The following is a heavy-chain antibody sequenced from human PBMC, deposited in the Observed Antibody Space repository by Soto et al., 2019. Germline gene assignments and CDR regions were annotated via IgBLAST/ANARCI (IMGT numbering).Heavy chain of an antibody. CDR3: ARDSGIAPSPRVSWFDT. V-gene: IGHV4-30-4*01. Sequence: LSLTCTVSGGSISSGDYYWSWIRQPPGKGLEWIGYIYYSGSTYYNPSLKSRVTISVDTSKNQFSLKLSSVTAADTAVYYCARDSGIAPSPRVSWFDTWGQGTLLTVYS. CDR2: IYYSGST. J-gene: IGHJ5*02. D-gene: IGHD6-6*01. CDR1: GGSISSGDYY.